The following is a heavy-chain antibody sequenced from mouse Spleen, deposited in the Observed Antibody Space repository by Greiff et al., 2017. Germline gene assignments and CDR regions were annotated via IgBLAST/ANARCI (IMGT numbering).Heavy chain of an antibody. CDR1: GYTFTSYW. CDR3: ARKGWLLPMDY. D-gene: IGHD2-3*01. J-gene: IGHJ4*01. Sequence: QVQLQQPGAELVKPGASVKLSCKASGYTFTSYWMQWVKQRPGQGLEWIGEIDPSDSYTNYNQKFKGKATLTVDTSSSTAYMQLSSLTSEDSAVYYCARKGWLLPMDYWGQGTSVTVSS. CDR2: IDPSDSYT. V-gene: IGHV1-50*01.